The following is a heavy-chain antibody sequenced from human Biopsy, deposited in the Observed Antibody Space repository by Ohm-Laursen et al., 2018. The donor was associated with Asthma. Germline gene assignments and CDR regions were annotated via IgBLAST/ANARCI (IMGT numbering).Heavy chain of an antibody. CDR3: ASDFPKDYVRYNFQF. D-gene: IGHD4-17*01. CDR1: GGTFSNFA. V-gene: IGHV1-69*06. Sequence: ASVKVSCKVPGGTFSNFAISWARQAPGQGLEWLGGIMTVFGTTNYAQRFQGRVTMTEDTSTDTAYMELSSLSSDDTAVYYCASDFPKDYVRYNFQFWGQGTLVTVSS. CDR2: IMTVFGTT. J-gene: IGHJ4*02.